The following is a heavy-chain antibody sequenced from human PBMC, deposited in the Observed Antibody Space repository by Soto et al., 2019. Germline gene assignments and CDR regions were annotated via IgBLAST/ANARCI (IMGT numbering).Heavy chain of an antibody. CDR3: ERVLWTGYTIDY. V-gene: IGHV3-7*04. CDR1: GFTFSSYW. J-gene: IGHJ4*02. Sequence: GGSLRLSCAASGFTFSSYWMSWVRQAPGKGLEWVANIKQDGSEKYYVDSVKGRFTISRDNAQNSLYLQMNSLRAEDTAVYYCERVLWTGYTIDYWGQATLVTLS. D-gene: IGHD3-3*01. CDR2: IKQDGSEK.